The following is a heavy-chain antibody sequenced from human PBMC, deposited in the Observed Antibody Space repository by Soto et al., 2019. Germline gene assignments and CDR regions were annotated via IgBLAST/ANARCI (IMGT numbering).Heavy chain of an antibody. D-gene: IGHD6-19*01. CDR1: GYTFTSYA. Sequence: ASVKVSCKASGYTFTSYAMHWVRQAPGQRLEWMGWINAGNGNTKYSQKFQGRVTITRDTSASTAYMELSSLRSEDTAVYYCATAYSSGWYLYFDYWGQGTLVTVSS. J-gene: IGHJ4*02. V-gene: IGHV1-3*01. CDR2: INAGNGNT. CDR3: ATAYSSGWYLYFDY.